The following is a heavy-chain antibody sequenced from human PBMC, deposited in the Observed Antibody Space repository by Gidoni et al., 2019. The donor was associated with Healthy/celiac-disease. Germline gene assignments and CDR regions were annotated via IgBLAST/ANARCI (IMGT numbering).Heavy chain of an antibody. CDR2: ISGSGGST. D-gene: IGHD3-22*01. Sequence: EVQLLESGGGLVQPGGSLRLSCAASGFTFSSYAMSWVRQAPGKGLEWVSAISGSGGSTYYADSVKGRFTISRDNSKNTLYLQMNSLRAEDTAVYYCAKDFTYYYDSSGYYYNYWGQGTLVTVSS. V-gene: IGHV3-23*01. CDR1: GFTFSSYA. CDR3: AKDFTYYYDSSGYYYNY. J-gene: IGHJ4*02.